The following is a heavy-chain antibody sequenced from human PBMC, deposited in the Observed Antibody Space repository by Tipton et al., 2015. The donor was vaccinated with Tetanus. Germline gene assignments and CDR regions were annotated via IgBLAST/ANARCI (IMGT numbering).Heavy chain of an antibody. D-gene: IGHD6-6*01. Sequence: SLRLSCAASGLTVSSNFMSWVRQAPGKGLEWVSVIYSGSGSTYYADSVKGRFTISRDNSKNTLYLQMNSLRAEDTAVYYCAKAPGAARRYYYGMDVWGQGTTVTVSS. CDR1: GLTVSSNF. V-gene: IGHV3-23*03. J-gene: IGHJ6*02. CDR3: AKAPGAARRYYYGMDV. CDR2: IYSGSGST.